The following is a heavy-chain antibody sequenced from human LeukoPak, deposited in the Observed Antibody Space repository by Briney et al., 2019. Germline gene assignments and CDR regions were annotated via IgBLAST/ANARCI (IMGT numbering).Heavy chain of an antibody. CDR3: AKDKGIRMTTLLQH. V-gene: IGHV3-9*01. D-gene: IGHD4-4*01. CDR1: GFTFDDYA. Sequence: PGRSLRLSCAASGFTFDDYAMPWVRQAPGKGLEWVSGISWNSGSIGYADSVKGRFTISRDNAENSLYLQMNSLRAEDTALYYCAKDKGIRMTTLLQHWGQGTLVTVSS. J-gene: IGHJ1*01. CDR2: ISWNSGSI.